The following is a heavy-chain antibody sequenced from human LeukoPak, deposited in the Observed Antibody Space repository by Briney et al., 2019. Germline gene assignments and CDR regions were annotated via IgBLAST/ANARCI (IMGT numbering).Heavy chain of an antibody. CDR2: ISYDGSNK. CDR3: VPFQGSVVRQFDS. CDR1: EFAFSSYS. Sequence: PGRSLRLSCAASEFAFSSYSMHWVRQAQGKGLEWVAAISYDGSNKYYAESVKGRFTISRDNSKNTLYPQMNSLRAEDTAVYYCVPFQGSVVRQFDSWGQGTLVTVSS. J-gene: IGHJ4*02. V-gene: IGHV3-30*01. D-gene: IGHD2-15*01.